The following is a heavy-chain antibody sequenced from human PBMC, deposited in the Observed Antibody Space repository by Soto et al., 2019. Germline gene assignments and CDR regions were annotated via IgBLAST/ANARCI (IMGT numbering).Heavy chain of an antibody. CDR3: ARGELLWFGEILFRGMDV. CDR2: INSDGSST. V-gene: IGHV3-74*01. J-gene: IGHJ6*02. CDR1: GFTFSSYW. D-gene: IGHD3-10*01. Sequence: EVQLVESGGGLVQPGGSLRLSCAASGFTFSSYWMHWVRQAPGKGLVWVSRINSDGSSTSYADSVKGRFTISRDNAKNTLYLQMNSLRAEDTAVYYCARGELLWFGEILFRGMDVWGQGTTVTVSS.